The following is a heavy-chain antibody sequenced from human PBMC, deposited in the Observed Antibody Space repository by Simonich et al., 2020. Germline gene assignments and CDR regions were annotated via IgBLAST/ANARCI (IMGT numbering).Heavy chain of an antibody. J-gene: IGHJ3*02. CDR3: ARHAGFAFDI. CDR2: IYYSGVT. Sequence: QLQLQESGPGLVKPSETLSLTCTVSGGSISSSSYYWGWIRQPPGKGLEWIGSIYYSGVTDYNPSLKGRVTISVDTSKNQFSLKLSSVTAADTAVYYCARHAGFAFDIWGQGTMVTVSS. V-gene: IGHV4-39*01. CDR1: GGSISSSSYY. D-gene: IGHD6-13*01.